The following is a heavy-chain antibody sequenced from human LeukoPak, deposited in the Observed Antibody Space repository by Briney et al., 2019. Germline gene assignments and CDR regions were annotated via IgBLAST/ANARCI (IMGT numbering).Heavy chain of an antibody. J-gene: IGHJ3*02. D-gene: IGHD3-10*01. CDR1: RFTFSSYG. CDR3: ARDLGVRGVIIISDAFDI. CDR2: IPYDGNNK. Sequence: PGGSLRLSCAASRFTFSSYGMHWVRQAPGKGREWVAFIPYDGNNKYYADSVKGRFTISRDNSKKTLYLQLNSLRAEDTAVYYCARDLGVRGVIIISDAFDIWGQGTMVTVSS. V-gene: IGHV3-30*02.